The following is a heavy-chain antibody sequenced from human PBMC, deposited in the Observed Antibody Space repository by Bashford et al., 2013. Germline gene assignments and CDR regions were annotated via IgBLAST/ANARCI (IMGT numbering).Heavy chain of an antibody. J-gene: IGHJ4*02. CDR2: IGAYNGNT. D-gene: IGHD6-13*01. Sequence: ASVKVSCKTSGYTFTTYYIHWVRRAPGQGLEYMGWIGAYNGNTNYAQKFQGRVTLTTDTSTSTAYMELRSLRSDDTAVYYCARVPSAAGICDYWGQGTLVTVSS. CDR3: ARVPSAAGICDY. V-gene: IGHV1-18*01. CDR1: GYTFTTYY.